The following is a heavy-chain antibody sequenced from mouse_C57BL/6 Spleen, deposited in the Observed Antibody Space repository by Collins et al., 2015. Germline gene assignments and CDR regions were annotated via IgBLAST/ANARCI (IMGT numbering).Heavy chain of an antibody. D-gene: IGHD2-14*01. J-gene: IGHJ4*01. CDR1: GCTFSSYW. Sequence: QVQLQQSGAELMKPGASVKISCKATGCTFSSYWIEWVKQRPGHGLEWIGEILPGSGSTNYNEKFKGKATFTADTSSNTACMQLSSLTSEDSAVYYCARGYDAYAMDYWGQGTSVTVSS. CDR2: ILPGSGST. V-gene: IGHV1-9*01. CDR3: ARGYDAYAMDY.